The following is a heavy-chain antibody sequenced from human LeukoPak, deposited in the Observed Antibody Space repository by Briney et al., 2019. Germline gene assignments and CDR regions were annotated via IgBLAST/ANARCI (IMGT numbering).Heavy chain of an antibody. Sequence: GGSLRLSCAASGFTFSSYGMHWVRQAPGKGLEWVAVISYDGSNKYYADSVKGRFTISRDNSKNTLYLQMNSLRAEDTAVYYCAKGWIQLWFDYWGQGTLVTVSS. J-gene: IGHJ4*02. CDR2: ISYDGSNK. V-gene: IGHV3-30*18. CDR1: GFTFSSYG. D-gene: IGHD5-18*01. CDR3: AKGWIQLWFDY.